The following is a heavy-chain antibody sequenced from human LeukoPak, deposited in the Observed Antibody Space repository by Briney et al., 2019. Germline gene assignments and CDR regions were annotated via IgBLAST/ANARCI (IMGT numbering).Heavy chain of an antibody. CDR1: GFPFSSYA. D-gene: IGHD4-23*01. Sequence: GGSLRLSCSASGFPFSSYAMHWVRQAPGKGLEYVSAISDSGGSTYYADSVKGRFTISRDNSKNTLYLQMSSLRAEDTAVYYCARGGTTVVSCPAHWGQGTLVTVSS. J-gene: IGHJ4*02. CDR3: ARGGTTVVSCPAH. CDR2: ISDSGGST. V-gene: IGHV3-64D*09.